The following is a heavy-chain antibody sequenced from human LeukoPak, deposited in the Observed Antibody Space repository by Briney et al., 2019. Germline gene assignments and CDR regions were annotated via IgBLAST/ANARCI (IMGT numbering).Heavy chain of an antibody. CDR1: GYSISSGYY. CDR3: ARGVAVAGIYYFDY. D-gene: IGHD6-19*01. V-gene: IGHV4-38-2*02. CDR2: IYHSGST. Sequence: SETLSLTCTVSGYSISSGYYWGWIRQPPGKGLEWIGSIYHSGSTYYNPSLKSRVTISVDTSKNQFSLKLSSVTAADTAVYYCARGVAVAGIYYFDYWGQGTLVTVSS. J-gene: IGHJ4*02.